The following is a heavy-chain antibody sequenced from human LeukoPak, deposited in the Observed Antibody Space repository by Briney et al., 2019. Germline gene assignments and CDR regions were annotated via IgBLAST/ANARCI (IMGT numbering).Heavy chain of an antibody. J-gene: IGHJ6*02. Sequence: GASVKVSCKASGYTFTSYGISWVRQAPGQGLEWMGWISAYNGNTNYAQKFQGRVTMTTDTSTSTAYMELRSLRSDDTAVYFCARDRGSSGSKKYYYYYGMDVWGQGTTVTVSS. V-gene: IGHV1-18*01. CDR3: ARDRGSSGSKKYYYYYGMDV. D-gene: IGHD6-19*01. CDR1: GYTFTSYG. CDR2: ISAYNGNT.